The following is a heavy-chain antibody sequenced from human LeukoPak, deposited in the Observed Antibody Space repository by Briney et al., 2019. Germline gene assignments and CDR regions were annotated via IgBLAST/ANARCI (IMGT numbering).Heavy chain of an antibody. CDR3: ARGGGNSSSLPEDY. V-gene: IGHV4-34*01. J-gene: IGHJ4*02. D-gene: IGHD6-6*01. CDR2: INHSGST. Sequence: SETLSLTCAVYGGSFSGYYWSWIRQPPGKGLEWIGEINHSGSTNYNPSLKSRVTISVDTSKNQFSLKLSSVTAADTAVYYCARGGGNSSSLPEDYWGQGTLVTVSS. CDR1: GGSFSGYY.